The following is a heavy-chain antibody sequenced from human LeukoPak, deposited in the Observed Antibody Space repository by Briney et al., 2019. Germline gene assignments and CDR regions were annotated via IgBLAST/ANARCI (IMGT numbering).Heavy chain of an antibody. CDR2: IRSKAYGGTT. V-gene: IGHV3-49*04. D-gene: IGHD6-19*01. CDR3: TRSSSGWYSDY. CDR1: GFTVGSNY. J-gene: IGHJ4*02. Sequence: GGSLRLSCAASGFTVGSNYMSWVRQAPGKGLEWVGFIRSKAYGGTTEYAASVKGRFIISRDDFKSIAYLQMNSLKTEDTAVYYCTRSSSGWYSDYWGQGTLVTVSS.